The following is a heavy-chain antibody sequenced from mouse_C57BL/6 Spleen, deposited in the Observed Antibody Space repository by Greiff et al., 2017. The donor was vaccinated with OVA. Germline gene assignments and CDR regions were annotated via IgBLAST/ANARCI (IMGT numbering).Heavy chain of an antibody. CDR3: ARANLLLLLSGAMDY. D-gene: IGHD1-1*01. CDR2: ISYDGSN. Sequence: DVQLVESGPGLVKPSQSLSLTCSVTGYSITSGYYWNWIRQFPGNKLEWMGYISYDGSNTSNPSLKHRIHITRATSKNQFFLKLNPGTTEDTATYYCARANLLLLLSGAMDYWGQGTSVTVSS. CDR1: GYSITSGYY. V-gene: IGHV3-6*01. J-gene: IGHJ4*01.